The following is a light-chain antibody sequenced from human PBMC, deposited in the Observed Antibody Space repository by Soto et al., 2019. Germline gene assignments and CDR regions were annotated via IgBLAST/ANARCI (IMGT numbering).Light chain of an antibody. CDR3: QQYRNWPPLT. V-gene: IGKV3-15*01. Sequence: EIVMTQSPATLSVSPGETATLSCRASQSVARAVAWYQHKPGQAPRHLIVAASIRATGVPGRFSGGGSGTEFTLTISSLQSEDFAVYYCQQYRNWPPLTFGGGTTVEIK. J-gene: IGKJ4*01. CDR1: QSVARA. CDR2: AAS.